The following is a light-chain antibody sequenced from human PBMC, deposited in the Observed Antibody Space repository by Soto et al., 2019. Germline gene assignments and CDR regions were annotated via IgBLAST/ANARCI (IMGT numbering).Light chain of an antibody. CDR3: SSYTTTRVNV. Sequence: QSVLTQPASVSGSPGQSITISCTGTSSDVGAYNYVSWYRQYPGTAPKLMIYDVSNRPSGISDRFSGSKSGNTASLTISGLQAEDEADYYSSSYTTTRVNVFVTGTNVTV. V-gene: IGLV2-14*03. J-gene: IGLJ1*01. CDR2: DVS. CDR1: SSDVGAYNY.